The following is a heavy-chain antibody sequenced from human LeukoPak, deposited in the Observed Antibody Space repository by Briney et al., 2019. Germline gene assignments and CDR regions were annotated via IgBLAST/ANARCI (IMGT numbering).Heavy chain of an antibody. CDR3: AKTNSSGYYYPLDY. Sequence: PGRSLRLSCAASGFTFSSSDMHWVRQAPGKGLEWVAVISYDATNKYYADSVKGRFTLSRDNSKNTLYLQMNSLRAEDTAVYYCAKTNSSGYYYPLDYWGQGTLVTVSS. D-gene: IGHD3-22*01. CDR2: ISYDATNK. J-gene: IGHJ4*02. CDR1: GFTFSSSD. V-gene: IGHV3-30*18.